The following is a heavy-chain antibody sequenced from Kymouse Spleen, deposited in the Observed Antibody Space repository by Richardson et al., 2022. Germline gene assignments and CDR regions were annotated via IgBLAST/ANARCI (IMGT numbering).Heavy chain of an antibody. D-gene: IGHD3-9*01. CDR2: IWYDGSNK. CDR3: ARDRGYDILTGYPSYYGMDV. Sequence: QVQLVESGGGVVQPGRSLRLSCAASGFTFSSYGMHWVRQAPGKGLEWVAVIWYDGSNKYYADSVKGRFTISRDNSKNTLYLQMNSLRAEDTAVYYCARDRGYDILTGYPSYYGMDVWGQGTTVTVSS. V-gene: IGHV3-33*01. J-gene: IGHJ6*02. CDR1: GFTFSSYG.